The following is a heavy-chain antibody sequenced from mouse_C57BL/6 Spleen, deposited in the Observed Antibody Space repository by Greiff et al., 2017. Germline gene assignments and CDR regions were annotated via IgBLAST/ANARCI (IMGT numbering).Heavy chain of an antibody. J-gene: IGHJ4*01. CDR3: ARMDYDGNYAMDY. V-gene: IGHV1-82*01. Sequence: QVQLQQSGPELVKPGASVKISCKASGYAFSSSWMNWVKPRPGKGLEWIGRIYPGDGDTNYNGKFKGKATLAADKSSSTAYIKLSSLTSEDSAVYFCARMDYDGNYAMDYWGQGTSVTVSS. CDR1: GYAFSSSW. CDR2: IYPGDGDT. D-gene: IGHD2-4*01.